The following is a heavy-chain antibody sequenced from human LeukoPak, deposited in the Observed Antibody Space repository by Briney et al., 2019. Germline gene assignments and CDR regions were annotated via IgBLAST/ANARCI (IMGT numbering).Heavy chain of an antibody. CDR2: IYYSGST. D-gene: IGHD6-13*01. J-gene: IGHJ4*02. V-gene: IGHV4-59*01. CDR1: GGSISSYY. Sequence: SETLSLTCTVSGGSISSYYWSWIRQPPGKGLEWIGYIYYSGSTNYNPSLKSRVTISVDTSKNQFSLKLSSVTAADTAVYYCARQTSRQYSSSWYNPKAAGNSLGYWGQGTLVTVSS. CDR3: ARQTSRQYSSSWYNPKAAGNSLGY.